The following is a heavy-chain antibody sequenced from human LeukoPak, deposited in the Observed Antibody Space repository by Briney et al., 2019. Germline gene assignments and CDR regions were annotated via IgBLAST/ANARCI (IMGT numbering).Heavy chain of an antibody. V-gene: IGHV3-21*01. J-gene: IGHJ4*02. D-gene: IGHD6-19*01. CDR1: GFTFRNYA. Sequence: PGRSLRLSRAASGFTFRNYAMNWVRQAPGKGLEWVSSITTSSSHIYSADSVKGRFTISRDNVKNSLYLQMNSLRVEDTAVYYCARPLYSSGWYAADSWGQGTLVTVSS. CDR2: ITTSSSHI. CDR3: ARPLYSSGWYAADS.